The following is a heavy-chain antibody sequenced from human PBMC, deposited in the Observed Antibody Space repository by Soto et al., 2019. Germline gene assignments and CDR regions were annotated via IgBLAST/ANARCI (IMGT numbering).Heavy chain of an antibody. V-gene: IGHV4-59*12. Sequence: SETLSLTCTVSGGSISSYYWSWIRQPPGKGLEWIGYIYNSGSTNYNPSLKSRVTISVDTSNNQISLKVSSVTAADTAVYYCAATRRYWGQGTLGTVSS. J-gene: IGHJ4*02. D-gene: IGHD1-26*01. CDR3: AATRRY. CDR2: IYNSGST. CDR1: GGSISSYY.